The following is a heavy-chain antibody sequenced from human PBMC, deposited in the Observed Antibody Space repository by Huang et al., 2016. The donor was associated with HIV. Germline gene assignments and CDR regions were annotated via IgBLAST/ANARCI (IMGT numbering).Heavy chain of an antibody. CDR3: ARDHATGVSFNYCDS. CDR2: ISGSCAST. Sequence: EVQLLDSGGGLVQPGGSLRLSCAASRFIFNDYAMSWVRQAPGKGVEGVTGISGSCASTYYADSVKGRFTISRDNSKNTFFLHMTSLRAEDTAIYYCARDHATGVSFNYCDSWGQGTVVTVSS. J-gene: IGHJ5*01. D-gene: IGHD1-1*01. V-gene: IGHV3-23*01. CDR1: RFIFNDYA.